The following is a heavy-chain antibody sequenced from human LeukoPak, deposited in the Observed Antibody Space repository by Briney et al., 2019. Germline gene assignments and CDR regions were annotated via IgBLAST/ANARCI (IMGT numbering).Heavy chain of an antibody. Sequence: PSETLSLTCAVYGGSFSGYYWSWIRQPPGKGLEWIGEINHSGSTNYNPSLKSRVTISVDTSKNQFSLKLGSVTAADTAVYYCARARGPMVRGVIITYYYYGMDVWGQGTTVTVSS. CDR2: INHSGST. V-gene: IGHV4-34*01. CDR1: GGSFSGYY. J-gene: IGHJ6*02. D-gene: IGHD3-10*01. CDR3: ARARGPMVRGVIITYYYYGMDV.